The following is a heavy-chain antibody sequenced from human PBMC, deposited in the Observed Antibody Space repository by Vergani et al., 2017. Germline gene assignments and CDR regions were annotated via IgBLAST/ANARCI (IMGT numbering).Heavy chain of an antibody. D-gene: IGHD3-3*01. J-gene: IGHJ4*02. CDR1: GFTFDDYG. CDR2: INWNGGST. CDR3: ARERNAYYDFWSGYYTQYYFDY. Sequence: EVQLVESGGGVVRPGGSLRLSCAASGFTFDDYGMSWVRQAPGKGLEWVSGINWNGGSTGYADSVKGRFTISRDNAKNSLYLQMNSLRAEDTALYYCARERNAYYDFWSGYYTQYYFDYLGQGTLVTVSS. V-gene: IGHV3-20*04.